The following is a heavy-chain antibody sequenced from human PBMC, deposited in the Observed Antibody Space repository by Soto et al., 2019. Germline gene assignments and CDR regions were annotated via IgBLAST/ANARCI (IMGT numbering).Heavy chain of an antibody. CDR2: IIPIFGTA. CDR3: ARDRGYSSSWFPQFSYYDYCMDV. CDR1: GGTFSSYA. Sequence: SVKVSCKASGGTFSSYAISWVRQAPGQGLEWMGWIIPIFGTANYAQKFQGRVTMTADKSTSTAYMELSSLRSEDTAVYYCARDRGYSSSWFPQFSYYDYCMDVWGQGTRVTVAS. V-gene: IGHV1-69*06. J-gene: IGHJ6*02. D-gene: IGHD6-13*01.